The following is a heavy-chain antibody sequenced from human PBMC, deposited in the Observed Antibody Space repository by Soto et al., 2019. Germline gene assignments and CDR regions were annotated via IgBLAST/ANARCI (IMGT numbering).Heavy chain of an antibody. J-gene: IGHJ5*02. CDR3: ARHNPFVGSSWYWGGWFDP. CDR2: IYYSGST. Sequence: QLQLQESGPGLVKPSETLSLTCTVSGGSISSSSYYWGWIRQTPGKGLEWIGSIYYSGSTYYNPSLKCRDSISVDTSKNLFSLRLISVTAADTAVYYCARHNPFVGSSWYWGGWFDPWGQGTLVTVSS. D-gene: IGHD6-13*01. V-gene: IGHV4-39*01. CDR1: GGSISSSSYY.